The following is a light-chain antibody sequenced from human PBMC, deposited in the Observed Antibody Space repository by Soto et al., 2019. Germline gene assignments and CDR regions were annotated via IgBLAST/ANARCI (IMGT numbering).Light chain of an antibody. J-gene: IGKJ3*01. Sequence: EIVMTQYPVTLSVSPGERATLSCRASQSVGNNLAWYHQRPGQAPRLLIHGASTRAAGVPARFSGSGSGTDFTLTISSLQSEDFAVYYCQQYTESPITFGPGTKVDLK. CDR1: QSVGNN. V-gene: IGKV3-15*01. CDR2: GAS. CDR3: QQYTESPIT.